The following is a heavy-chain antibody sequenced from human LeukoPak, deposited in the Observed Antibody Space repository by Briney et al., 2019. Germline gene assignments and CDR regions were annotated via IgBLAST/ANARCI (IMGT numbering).Heavy chain of an antibody. CDR3: AREYIVGGTPYFYYVDV. V-gene: IGHV4-4*07. CDR1: GGSIGGYS. D-gene: IGHD1-26*01. J-gene: IGHJ6*03. Sequence: SETLSLTCTVSGGSIGGYSWTWIRQSTGKGLEWIGRVFTSGITAYNPSLNSRVTMLVDTSDKHFSLNLTSVTVADTAVYYCAREYIVGGTPYFYYVDVWGKGTTVTVSS. CDR2: VFTSGIT.